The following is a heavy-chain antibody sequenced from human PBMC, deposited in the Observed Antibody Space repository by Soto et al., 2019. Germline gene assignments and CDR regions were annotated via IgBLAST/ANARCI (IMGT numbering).Heavy chain of an antibody. CDR3: AKNQGVELVPLATVDWFDP. V-gene: IGHV3-23*01. Sequence: GSLRLSCAASGFIFELFGMSWVRQAPGKGLEWISSISGSGFKKYYADSVKGRFTIYRDNSKSTVYLELNNLSAEDTAVYHCAKNQGVELVPLATVDWFDPWGQGSVVTVSS. CDR2: ISGSGFKK. J-gene: IGHJ5*02. D-gene: IGHD1-26*01. CDR1: GFIFELFG.